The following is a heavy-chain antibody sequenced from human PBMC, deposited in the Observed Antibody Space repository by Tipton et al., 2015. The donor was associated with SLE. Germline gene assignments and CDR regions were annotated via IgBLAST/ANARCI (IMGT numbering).Heavy chain of an antibody. CDR3: AREVAAADFDY. Sequence: QSGAEVKKPGASVKVSCKASGYTFTTYGISWVRQAPGQGLEWMGWISTYNGDTNYSQKLQGRVTMTTDTSTSTAYMELRSLRSDDTAVYYCAREVAAADFDYWGQGTLVTVSS. V-gene: IGHV1-18*01. CDR2: ISTYNGDT. CDR1: GYTFTTYG. D-gene: IGHD6-13*01. J-gene: IGHJ4*02.